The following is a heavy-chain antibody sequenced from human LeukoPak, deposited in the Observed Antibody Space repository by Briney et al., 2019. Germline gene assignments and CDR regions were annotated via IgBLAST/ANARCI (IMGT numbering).Heavy chain of an antibody. Sequence: GASVKVSCKASGYTFSSYYIHWVRQAPGQGLEWMGIINPSGGSISYAQKFQGRVTMTRDTSTSTVYMELSSLRSEDTAVYYCARDSAPAAGGFDYWGQGTLVTVSS. D-gene: IGHD6-13*01. J-gene: IGHJ4*02. CDR2: INPSGGSI. V-gene: IGHV1-46*01. CDR1: GYTFSSYY. CDR3: ARDSAPAAGGFDY.